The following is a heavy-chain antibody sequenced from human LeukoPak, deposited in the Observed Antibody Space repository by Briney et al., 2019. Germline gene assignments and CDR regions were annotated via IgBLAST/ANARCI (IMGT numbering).Heavy chain of an antibody. J-gene: IGHJ6*02. D-gene: IGHD1-26*01. CDR1: GGSISSYY. V-gene: IGHV4-59*01. CDR3: ARVLVGALPDYYYGMDV. Sequence: PSETLSLTCTVSGGSISSYYWSWIRQPPGKGLEWIGYIYYSGSTNYNPSLKSRVTISVDTSKNQFSLELSSVTAADTAVYYCARVLVGALPDYYYGMDVWGQGTTVTVSS. CDR2: IYYSGST.